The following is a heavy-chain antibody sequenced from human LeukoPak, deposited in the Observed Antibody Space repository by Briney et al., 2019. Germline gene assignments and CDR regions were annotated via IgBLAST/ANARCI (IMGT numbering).Heavy chain of an antibody. CDR2: INHSGST. CDR1: GGSFSGYY. Sequence: PSETLSLTCAVYGGSFSGYYWSWLRQPPGKGLEWIGEINHSGSTNYNPSLKSRVTISVDTSKNQFSLKLSSVTAADTAVYYCARAPDYYDSSGLPDYWGQGTLVTVSS. D-gene: IGHD3-22*01. CDR3: ARAPDYYDSSGLPDY. J-gene: IGHJ4*02. V-gene: IGHV4-34*01.